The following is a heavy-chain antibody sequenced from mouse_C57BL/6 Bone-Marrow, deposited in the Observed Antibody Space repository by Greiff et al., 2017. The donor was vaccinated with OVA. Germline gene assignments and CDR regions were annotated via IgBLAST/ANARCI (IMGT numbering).Heavy chain of an antibody. J-gene: IGHJ1*03. CDR2: IYPGSGST. CDR3: ARSYDGYLYWYFYV. Sequence: QVQLQQPGAELVKPGASVKMSCKASGYTFTSYWITWVKQRPGQGLEWIGDIYPGSGSTNYNEKFKSKATLTVDTSSRTAYMQLRSLTSEDSAVYYCARSYDGYLYWYFYVCGTGTTVTVSS. CDR1: GYTFTSYW. V-gene: IGHV1-55*01. D-gene: IGHD2-3*01.